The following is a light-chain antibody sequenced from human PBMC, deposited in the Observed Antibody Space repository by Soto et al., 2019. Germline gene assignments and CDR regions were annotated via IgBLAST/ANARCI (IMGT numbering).Light chain of an antibody. V-gene: IGKV1-9*01. CDR3: QGLNDYPIT. CDR2: AAS. CDR1: QGISSY. Sequence: DIQLTQSPSFLSASVADRVTITCRASQGISSYLAWYPQKPGKDPKFLIYAASTLRGGVPSRFSGSGSGTEFTLTISSLQPEDFATYYCQGLNDYPITFGQGARLEIK. J-gene: IGKJ5*01.